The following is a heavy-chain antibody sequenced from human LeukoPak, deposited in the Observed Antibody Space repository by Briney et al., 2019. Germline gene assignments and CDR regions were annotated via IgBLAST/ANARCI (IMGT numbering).Heavy chain of an antibody. CDR2: IRYDGSNK. CDR1: GFTFSSYG. Sequence: GGSLRLSCAASGFTFSSYGMHWVRQAPGKGLEWVAFIRYDGSNKYYADSVKGRFTISRDNSKNTLYLQMNSLRAEDTAVYYCAKGYSSIWNDAFDIWGQGTMVTVSS. D-gene: IGHD6-13*01. CDR3: AKGYSSIWNDAFDI. V-gene: IGHV3-30*02. J-gene: IGHJ3*02.